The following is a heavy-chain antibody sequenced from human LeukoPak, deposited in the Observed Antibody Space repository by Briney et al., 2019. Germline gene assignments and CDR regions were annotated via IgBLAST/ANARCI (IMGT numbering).Heavy chain of an antibody. V-gene: IGHV4-38-2*02. J-gene: IGHJ4*02. CDR3: ARQRYDFWSGPSYFDY. D-gene: IGHD3-3*01. CDR1: VYSISSGYY. Sequence: SQTLSLTCTVSVYSISSGYYWGWIRQPPGKGLAWIGSIYHSGSTYYNPSLKSRVTLSVDTSKNQFFLKLSAETAADTAVYYCARQRYDFWSGPSYFDYWGQGTLVTVSS. CDR2: IYHSGST.